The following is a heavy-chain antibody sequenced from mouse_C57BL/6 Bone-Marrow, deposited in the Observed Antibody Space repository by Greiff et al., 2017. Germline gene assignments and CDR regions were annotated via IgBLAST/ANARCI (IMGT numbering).Heavy chain of an antibody. Sequence: QVQLQQPGAELVKPGASVKLSCKASGYTFTSYWMQWVKQRPGQGLEWIGEIDPSDSCPNYNQKFKGKATLTVDTSSRTAYMQRSSLTSEDSAVYYCARRHVSSLFAYWGQGTRVTVAA. CDR2: IDPSDSCP. CDR1: GYTFTSYW. CDR3: ARRHVSSLFAY. J-gene: IGHJ3*01. D-gene: IGHD1-1*01. V-gene: IGHV1-50*01.